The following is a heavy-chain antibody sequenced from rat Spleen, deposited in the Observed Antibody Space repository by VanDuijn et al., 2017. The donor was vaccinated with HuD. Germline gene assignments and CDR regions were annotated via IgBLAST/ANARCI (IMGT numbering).Heavy chain of an antibody. CDR2: IKSGGGKT. D-gene: IGHD1-8*01. Sequence: EVQLVESGGGLVKPGRSLKLSCAASRFTNSNYGMAWFGQAPTKVLEWGASIKSGGGKTYYRDSVRGRFTISRDYAKNTLYLQMDSLRSEDTATYYCAKEGDGGYSSYPNWFAYWGQGTLVTVSS. V-gene: IGHV5S13*01. J-gene: IGHJ3*01. CDR3: AKEGDGGYSSYPNWFAY. CDR1: RFTNSNYG.